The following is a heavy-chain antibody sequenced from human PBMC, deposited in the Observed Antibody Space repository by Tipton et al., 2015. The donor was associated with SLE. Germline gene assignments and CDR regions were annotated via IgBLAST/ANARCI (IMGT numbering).Heavy chain of an antibody. CDR3: ATTYCAGECPTGASWVRFYYQMDV. J-gene: IGHJ6*03. Sequence: TLSLTCTVSGDSINNHFGSWIRQSPGKGLEWIGDIYYTGSTNYNPSLKSRVTISVDTSKNQFSLKLGPVTAADTAVYYCATTYCAGECPTGASWVRFYYQMDVWGKGTTVTVSS. CDR2: IYYTGST. D-gene: IGHD2-21*01. V-gene: IGHV4-59*11. CDR1: GDSINNHF.